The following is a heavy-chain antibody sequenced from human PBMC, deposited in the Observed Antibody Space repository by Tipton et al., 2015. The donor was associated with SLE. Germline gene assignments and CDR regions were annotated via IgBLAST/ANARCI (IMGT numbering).Heavy chain of an antibody. CDR2: ISHSGTT. CDR1: GGSFSGYW. Sequence: GGSFSGYWWSWIRQSPEKGLVWIGEISHSGTTTYNPSFQSRVTISRDTSKNHFSLRLSSVSAADTAVYYCARGYYYDSGSEQDYYGMDVWGQGTTVIVSS. J-gene: IGHJ6*02. D-gene: IGHD3-22*01. CDR3: ARGYYYDSGSEQDYYGMDV. V-gene: IGHV4-34*01.